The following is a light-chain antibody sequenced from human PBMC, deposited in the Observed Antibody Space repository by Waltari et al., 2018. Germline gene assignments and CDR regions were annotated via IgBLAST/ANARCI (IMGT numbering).Light chain of an antibody. Sequence: QSSLPQSASVSGSPGQSITISCTGTGSDIGYYNFGSWYQQHPGKAPKLLIFDVSRWSSGVSHRFSGSKTGNTASLTISGLQAEDEADYYCSSYTSTNTIIFGGGTKVTVL. CDR3: SSYTSTNTII. J-gene: IGLJ2*01. V-gene: IGLV2-14*03. CDR1: GSDIGYYNF. CDR2: DVS.